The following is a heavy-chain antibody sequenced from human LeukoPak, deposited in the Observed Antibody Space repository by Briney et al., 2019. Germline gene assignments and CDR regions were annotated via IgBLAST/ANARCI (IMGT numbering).Heavy chain of an antibody. J-gene: IGHJ5*02. CDR1: GHTFTSYD. CDR2: MNPNSGNT. Sequence: GASVTVSCKASGHTFTSYDINRVRQAAGQGLEWMGWMNPNSGNTGSAQRFQGRVTMTRDTSRSTAYMELSSLTSEDTAVYYCARGPLVRLPSSFDPWGQGTLVTVSS. D-gene: IGHD3-16*02. V-gene: IGHV1-8*01. CDR3: ARGPLVRLPSSFDP.